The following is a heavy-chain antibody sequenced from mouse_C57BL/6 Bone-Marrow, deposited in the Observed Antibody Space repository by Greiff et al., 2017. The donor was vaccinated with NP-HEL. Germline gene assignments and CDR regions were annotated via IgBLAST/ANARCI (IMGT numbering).Heavy chain of an antibody. CDR1: GYTFTNYW. CDR2: IYPGGGYT. J-gene: IGHJ2*01. CDR3: ARWSPSMVTTGYYFDY. V-gene: IGHV1-63*01. Sequence: QVHVKQSGAELVRPGTSVKMSCKASGYTFTNYWIGWAKQRPGHGLEWIGDIYPGGGYTNYNEKFKGKATLTADKSSSTAYMQFSSLTSEDSAIYYCARWSPSMVTTGYYFDYWGQGTTLTVSS. D-gene: IGHD2-2*01.